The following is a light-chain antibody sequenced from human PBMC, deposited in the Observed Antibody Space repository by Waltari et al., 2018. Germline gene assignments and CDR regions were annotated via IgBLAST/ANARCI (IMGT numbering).Light chain of an antibody. CDR3: CSYAGGTTSVL. V-gene: IGLV2-23*01. CDR2: EGS. J-gene: IGLJ2*01. CDR1: SSDVGTYHL. Sequence: QSALTQPASVSRSPGQSITIPCTGTSSDVGTYHLVSWYQYHSGKGPRVMIYEGSKRPSGVSNRFSGSESGNTASLTISGLQAEDEADYYCCSYAGGTTSVLFGGGTKLTVL.